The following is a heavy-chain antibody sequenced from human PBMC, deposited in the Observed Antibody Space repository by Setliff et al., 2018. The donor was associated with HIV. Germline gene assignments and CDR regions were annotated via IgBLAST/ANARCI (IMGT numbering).Heavy chain of an antibody. CDR3: ARIGDTSGYYFYIFDL. CDR2: IYPRDSDT. D-gene: IGHD3-22*01. CDR1: GYIFTSYW. V-gene: IGHV5-51*01. Sequence: PGESLKISCQGSGYIFTSYWIGWVRQMPGKGLEWMGIIYPRDSDTKYSPSFQGQVTISADKAINTAYPQWMSLKASDTAMYYCARIGDTSGYYFYIFDLWGQGTMVTVSS. J-gene: IGHJ3*01.